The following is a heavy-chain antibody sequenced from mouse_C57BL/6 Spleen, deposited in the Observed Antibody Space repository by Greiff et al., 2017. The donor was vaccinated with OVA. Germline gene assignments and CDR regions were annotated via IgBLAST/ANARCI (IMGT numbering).Heavy chain of an antibody. D-gene: IGHD2-5*01. CDR1: GYTFTSYW. CDR3: AKGGYSNYPFAY. J-gene: IGHJ3*01. V-gene: IGHV1-53*01. Sequence: QVQLQQPGTGLVKPGASVKLSCKASGYTFTSYWMHWVKQRPGQGLEWIGNINPSNGGTNYNEKFKSKATLTVDKSSSTAYMQLSSLTSEDSAVYYCAKGGYSNYPFAYWGQGTLVTVSA. CDR2: INPSNGGT.